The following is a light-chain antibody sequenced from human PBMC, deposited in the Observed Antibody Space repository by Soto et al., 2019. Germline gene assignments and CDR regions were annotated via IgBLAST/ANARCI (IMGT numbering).Light chain of an antibody. J-gene: IGKJ5*01. Sequence: EIMMTQSPVTLSVSPGERATLSCRASQSVSNNLAWYQQKPGQAPRLLIYYASTRATGIPARFSGSGSGTEFTLTITSLQSEDFAIYYCQQYNDWPPITFGRGTRLEIK. CDR3: QQYNDWPPIT. CDR1: QSVSNN. V-gene: IGKV3-15*01. CDR2: YAS.